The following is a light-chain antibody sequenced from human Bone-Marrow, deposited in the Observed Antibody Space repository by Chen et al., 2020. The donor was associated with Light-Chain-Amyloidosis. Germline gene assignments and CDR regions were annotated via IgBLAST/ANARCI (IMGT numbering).Light chain of an antibody. V-gene: IGLV3-21*02. CDR3: QVWDRSSDRPV. Sequence: SYVLTQPSSVSVAPGQTATIACGGNNIGSTSVHWYQQTPGQAPLLVVYDASGRPSGIPARLSGSNSGNTATLTVSRVEAGDEADYYCQVWDRSSDRPVFGGGTKLTVL. CDR2: DAS. CDR1: NIGSTS. J-gene: IGLJ3*02.